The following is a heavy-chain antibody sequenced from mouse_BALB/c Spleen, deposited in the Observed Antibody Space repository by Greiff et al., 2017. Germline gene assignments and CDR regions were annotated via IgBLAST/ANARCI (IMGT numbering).Heavy chain of an antibody. D-gene: IGHD1-1*01. V-gene: IGHV5-17*02. CDR3: ARSYYYGSSPAGLAY. CDR1: GFTFSSFG. CDR2: ISSGSSTI. Sequence: EVKLVESGGGLVQPGGSRKLSCAASGFTFSSFGMHWVRQAPEKGLEWVAYISSGSSTIYYADTVKGRFTISRDNPKNTLFLQMTSLRSEDTAMYYCARSYYYGSSPAGLAYWGQGTLVTVSA. J-gene: IGHJ3*01.